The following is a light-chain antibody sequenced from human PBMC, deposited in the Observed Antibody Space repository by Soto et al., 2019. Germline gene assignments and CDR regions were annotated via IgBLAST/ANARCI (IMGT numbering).Light chain of an antibody. CDR2: KAS. CDR3: QHYNSYSEA. Sequence: DIQMTQYPSTLSGSVGDRVTITWRASQTISSWLAWYQQKPGKAPKLLIYKASTLKSGVPSRFSGSGSGTEFTLTISSLQPDDFETYYCQHYNSYSEAFGHGTKVDIK. J-gene: IGKJ1*01. CDR1: QTISSW. V-gene: IGKV1-5*03.